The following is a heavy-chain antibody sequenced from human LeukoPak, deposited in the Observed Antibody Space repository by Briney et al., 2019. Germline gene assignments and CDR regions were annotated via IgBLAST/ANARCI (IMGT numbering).Heavy chain of an antibody. D-gene: IGHD3-16*01. Sequence: SETLSLTCAVYGGSFSDYYWSWIRQAPGKGLEWIGEIIRRGGSNYIPSLKSRATMSIDTSNNQFSLKLRSATAADTAVYFCARGIRPGYYFDYWGQGTPVTVSS. CDR2: IIRRGGS. CDR1: GGSFSDYY. V-gene: IGHV4-34*01. J-gene: IGHJ4*02. CDR3: ARGIRPGYYFDY.